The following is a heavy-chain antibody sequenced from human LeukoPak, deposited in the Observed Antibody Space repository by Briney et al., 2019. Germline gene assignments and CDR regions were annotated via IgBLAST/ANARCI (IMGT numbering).Heavy chain of an antibody. D-gene: IGHD2-15*01. CDR1: GGSISSGGYF. CDR3: ARVPPTYGSGWYMH. Sequence: MPSETLSLTCTVSGGSISSGGYFWSWIRQHPGKGLEWIGYMHNSENADYNPSLKSRVTISVDTSKNQISLKVNSVTAADTAVYYCARVPPTYGSGWYMHWGQGTLVTVSS. CDR2: MHNSENA. J-gene: IGHJ4*02. V-gene: IGHV4-31*03.